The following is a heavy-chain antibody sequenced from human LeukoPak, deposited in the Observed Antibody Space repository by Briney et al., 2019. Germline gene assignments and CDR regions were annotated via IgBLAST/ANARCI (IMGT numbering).Heavy chain of an antibody. J-gene: IGHJ4*02. V-gene: IGHV3-30*18. D-gene: IGHD6-13*01. CDR3: AKAAEMIRSSSWTVDY. CDR2: ISYDGSNK. CDR1: GFTFSSYG. Sequence: GSLGLSCAASGFTFSSYGMHWVRQAPGKGLEWVAVISYDGSNKYYADSVKGRFTISRDNSKNTLYLQMNSLRAEDTAVYYCAKAAEMIRSSSWTVDYWGQGTLVTVSS.